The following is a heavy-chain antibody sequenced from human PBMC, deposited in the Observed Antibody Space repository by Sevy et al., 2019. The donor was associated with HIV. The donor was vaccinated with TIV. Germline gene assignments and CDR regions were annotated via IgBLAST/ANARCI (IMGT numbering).Heavy chain of an antibody. CDR3: ANMGRGYYFYFEL. CDR1: GGSFSTSYY. CDR2: IHYSGST. J-gene: IGHJ4*02. V-gene: IGHV4-39*02. D-gene: IGHD3-3*01. Sequence: SETLSLTCTVSGGSFSTSYYWGWVRQPPGKGPEWIGFIHYSGSTYYNPSLKSRVSISVDTSKNSFSLKLNSVTAADTAVYYCANMGRGYYFYFELWGQGTLVTVSS.